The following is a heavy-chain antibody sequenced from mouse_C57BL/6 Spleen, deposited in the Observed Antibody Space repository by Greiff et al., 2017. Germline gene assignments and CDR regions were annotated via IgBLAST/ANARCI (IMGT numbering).Heavy chain of an antibody. Sequence: QVQLQQPGAELVRPGSSVKLSCNASGYTFTSYWMDWVKQRPGQGLEWIGNIYPSDSETHYNQKFKDKATLTVDKSSSTAYIQLSSLTSEDSAVYYCARGAGYFDYWGQGTTLTVSS. J-gene: IGHJ2*01. V-gene: IGHV1-61*01. CDR3: ARGAGYFDY. CDR2: IYPSDSET. D-gene: IGHD6-1*01. CDR1: GYTFTSYW.